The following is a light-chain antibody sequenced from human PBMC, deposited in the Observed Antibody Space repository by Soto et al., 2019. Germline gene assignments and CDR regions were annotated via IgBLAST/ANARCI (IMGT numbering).Light chain of an antibody. CDR3: QQYRSSPPEFT. V-gene: IGKV3-20*01. CDR2: GAS. Sequence: EIVLTQSPGTLSLSPGERATLSCRASQSVSSSYLAWYQQRPGQAPRLLIFGASYRATGIPDRFSGSGSGTDFTLTISRLEPEDFAVDYCQQYRSSPPEFTFGPGTKVD. CDR1: QSVSSSY. J-gene: IGKJ3*01.